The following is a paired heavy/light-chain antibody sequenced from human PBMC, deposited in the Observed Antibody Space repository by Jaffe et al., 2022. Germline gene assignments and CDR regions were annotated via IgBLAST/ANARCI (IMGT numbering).Heavy chain of an antibody. Sequence: EVQLVESGGGLVQPGGSLRLSCAASGFIFSNYAMHWVRQAPGKGLEYVSAISSNGGSTYYANSVKGRFTVSRDNSKNTLFLQMGSLRTEDMAVYYCARTSTAMVPSPYWYFDLWGRGTLVTVSS. CDR1: GFIFSNYA. J-gene: IGHJ2*01. D-gene: IGHD5-18*01. V-gene: IGHV3-64*01. CDR3: ARTSTAMVPSPYWYFDL. CDR2: ISSNGGST.
Light chain of an antibody. CDR1: QSVGSN. Sequence: EIVMTQSPVTLSVSPGERATLSCRASQSVGSNLAWYQQKPGQAPRLLIYGVSTRATGIPARFSGSGSGTEFTLTISSLQSEDFAVYYCQQYNNWPPVTFGQGTKLEIK. V-gene: IGKV3-15*01. CDR3: QQYNNWPPVT. CDR2: GVS. J-gene: IGKJ2*01.